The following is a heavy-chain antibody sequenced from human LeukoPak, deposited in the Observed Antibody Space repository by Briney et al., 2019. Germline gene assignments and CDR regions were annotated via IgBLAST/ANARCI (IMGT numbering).Heavy chain of an antibody. J-gene: IGHJ3*02. V-gene: IGHV4-39*01. Sequence: PSETLSLTCTVSGGSFSSSSYYWGWIRQPPGKGLEWIGSIYYSGSTYYNPSLKSRVTISVDTSKNQFSLKLSSVTAADTAVYYCASPHLGGDAFDIWGQGTMVTVSS. CDR3: ASPHLGGDAFDI. CDR1: GGSFSSSSYY. D-gene: IGHD3-16*01. CDR2: IYYSGST.